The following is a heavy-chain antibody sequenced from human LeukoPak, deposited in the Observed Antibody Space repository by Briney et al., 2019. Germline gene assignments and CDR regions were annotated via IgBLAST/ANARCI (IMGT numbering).Heavy chain of an antibody. J-gene: IGHJ5*02. D-gene: IGHD3-10*01. Sequence: GGSLRLSCAVSGFSSYTFGMSWVRQAPGKGLEWISSFRGDGGSTYYAETVRGRFTISRDKSKNTLYLQMNSLRAEDSAVYFCAKDGYGSGGRWFDPWGRGTLVTVSS. V-gene: IGHV3-23*01. CDR3: AKDGYGSGGRWFDP. CDR1: GFSSYTFG. CDR2: FRGDGGST.